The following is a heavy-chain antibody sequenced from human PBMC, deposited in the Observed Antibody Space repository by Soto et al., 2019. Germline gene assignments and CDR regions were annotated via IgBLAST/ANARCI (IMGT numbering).Heavy chain of an antibody. Sequence: PGGSLRLSCAPSGFTFSSYAMGWVRQAPGKGLEWVSAISGSGGSTYYADSVKGRFTISRDNSKNTLYLQMNSLRAEDTAVYYCAKEYNWNPKYYFDYWGQGTLVTVSS. CDR3: AKEYNWNPKYYFDY. CDR2: ISGSGGST. V-gene: IGHV3-23*01. D-gene: IGHD1-20*01. CDR1: GFTFSSYA. J-gene: IGHJ4*02.